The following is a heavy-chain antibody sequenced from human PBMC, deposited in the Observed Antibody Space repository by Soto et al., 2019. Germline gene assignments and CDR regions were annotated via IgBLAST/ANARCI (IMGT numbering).Heavy chain of an antibody. Sequence: PGESLKIACHCSGYTFSNFWIAWVRQLPGKGLEWMGIIYPGDYETRYSPSFHGKVTISADRPIGTAYLQWSSLEASDSAFYFCARSPRSSPYFDYWGQGALVTVSS. CDR2: IYPGDYET. CDR3: ARSPRSSPYFDY. D-gene: IGHD6-13*01. V-gene: IGHV5-51*01. CDR1: GYTFSNFW. J-gene: IGHJ4*02.